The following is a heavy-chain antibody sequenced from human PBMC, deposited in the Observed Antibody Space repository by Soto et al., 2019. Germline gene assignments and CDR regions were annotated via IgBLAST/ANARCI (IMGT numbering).Heavy chain of an antibody. D-gene: IGHD2-2*01. Sequence: GGSLRLSCASSGFTFSSYAMSWVRQAPGKGLEWVSAISGSGGSTYYADSVKGRFTISRDNSKNTLYLQMNSLRAEDTAVYYCAKGDIVVVPAAISYWGQGTLVTVSS. V-gene: IGHV3-23*01. CDR3: AKGDIVVVPAAISY. CDR2: ISGSGGST. J-gene: IGHJ4*02. CDR1: GFTFSSYA.